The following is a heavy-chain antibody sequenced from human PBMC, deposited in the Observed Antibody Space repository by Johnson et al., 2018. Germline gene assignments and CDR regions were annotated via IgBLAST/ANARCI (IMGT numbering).Heavy chain of an antibody. V-gene: IGHV3-21*01. CDR3: ARRIPLWSGGMDG. CDR1: GFTFSSHS. Sequence: VQLVQSGGGLVKPGGSLRLSCAASGFTFSSHSMNWVRQAPGKGLEWVSSISSSSSYIYYADSVKGRFTISRDNAKNSLYLQMNSLRAEDTAVYYCARRIPLWSGGMDGGGQGTTVTVAS. D-gene: IGHD5-18*01. CDR2: ISSSSSYI. J-gene: IGHJ6*02.